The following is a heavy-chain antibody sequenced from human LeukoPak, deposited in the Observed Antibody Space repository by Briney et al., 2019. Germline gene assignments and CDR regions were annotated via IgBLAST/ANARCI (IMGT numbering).Heavy chain of an antibody. CDR2: INHSGST. V-gene: IGHV4-34*01. CDR1: GGSFSSYY. Sequence: PSETLSLTCAVSGGSFSSYYWSWIRQPPGKGLEWIGEINHSGSTNYNPSLKSRVTISVDTSKNQFSLKLSSVTAADTAVYYCAILVLAAAGLGGDYFDYWGQGTLVTVSS. CDR3: AILVLAAAGLGGDYFDY. J-gene: IGHJ4*02. D-gene: IGHD6-13*01.